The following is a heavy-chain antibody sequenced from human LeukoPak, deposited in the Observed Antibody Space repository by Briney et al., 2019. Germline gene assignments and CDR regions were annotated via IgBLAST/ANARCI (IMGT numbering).Heavy chain of an antibody. CDR3: ARGTRASSSLSDY. CDR1: GFTFSSYY. D-gene: IGHD6-6*01. V-gene: IGHV3-23*01. J-gene: IGHJ4*02. CDR2: ISVSGDWT. Sequence: GGSLRLSCEASGFTFSSYYMIWVRQAPGKGLEWVSVISVSGDWTYYADSVKGRFTISRDNAKNSLYLQMNSLRAEDTAVYFCARGTRASSSLSDYWGQGSLVTVSS.